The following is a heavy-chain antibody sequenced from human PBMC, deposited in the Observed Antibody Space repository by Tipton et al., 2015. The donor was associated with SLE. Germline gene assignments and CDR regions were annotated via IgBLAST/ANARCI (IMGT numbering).Heavy chain of an antibody. CDR1: GASISSGSYY. CDR3: ARGRMSSTSYRGYYFDY. J-gene: IGHJ4*02. D-gene: IGHD2-2*01. CDR2: IYYSGST. Sequence: TLSLTCTVSGASISSGSYYWSWIRQPPGKGLEWIGYIYYSGSTNYNPSLKSRVTISVDTSKNQFSLKLSSVTAADTAVYYCARGRMSSTSYRGYYFDYWGQGTLVTVSS. V-gene: IGHV4-61*01.